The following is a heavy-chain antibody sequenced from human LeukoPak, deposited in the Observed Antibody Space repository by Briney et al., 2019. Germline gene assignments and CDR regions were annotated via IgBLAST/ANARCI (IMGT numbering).Heavy chain of an antibody. CDR2: IKHDGSEK. V-gene: IGHV3-7*01. Sequence: GGSLRLSCAASGFIFTNYFMSWVRQAPGKGLEWVASIKHDGSEKYYVDSVRGRFTISRDNTMNSLYLQMSSLRAEDTAVYYCLRDLNWSLDQWGQGTLVTVSS. D-gene: IGHD1-20*01. CDR3: LRDLNWSLDQ. J-gene: IGHJ4*02. CDR1: GFIFTNYF.